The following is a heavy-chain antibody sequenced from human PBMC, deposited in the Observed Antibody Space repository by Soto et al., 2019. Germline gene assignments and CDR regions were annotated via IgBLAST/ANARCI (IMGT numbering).Heavy chain of an antibody. D-gene: IGHD3-22*01. CDR1: GGSISSYY. CDR2: ISYSGST. V-gene: IGHV4-59*01. CDR3: ARQADHYDRNSFGY. J-gene: IGHJ4*02. Sequence: SETLSLTCTVSGGSISSYYWSWIRQPPGKGLEWIGYISYSGSTNYNPSLKSRVTISVDTSKNQLSLKLSSVTAADTAMYYCARQADHYDRNSFGYWGQGTLVTVSS.